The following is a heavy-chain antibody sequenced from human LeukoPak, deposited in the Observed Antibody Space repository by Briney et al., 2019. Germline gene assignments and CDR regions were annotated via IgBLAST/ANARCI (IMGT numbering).Heavy chain of an antibody. Sequence: PSETLYLTCTVSGGSISSSNYYWGWIRQPPGKGLEWIGSIYYSGSTYYNPSLKSRVTISADTSKNQFSLKLSSVTVADTAVYYCARVSGSSRNDYWGPGALVTVSS. J-gene: IGHJ4*02. CDR1: GGSISSSNYY. V-gene: IGHV4-39*01. CDR3: ARVSGSSRNDY. CDR2: IYYSGST. D-gene: IGHD1-26*01.